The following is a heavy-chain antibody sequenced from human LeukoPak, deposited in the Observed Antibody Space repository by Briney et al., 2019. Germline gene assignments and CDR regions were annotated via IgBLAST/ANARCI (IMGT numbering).Heavy chain of an antibody. CDR2: IYTSGST. CDR3: ASDYYDSSGYRGGGAFDI. V-gene: IGHV4-4*07. CDR1: GGSISSYY. J-gene: IGHJ3*02. Sequence: SETLSLTCTVSGGSISSYYWSWIRQPAGKGLEGIGRIYTSGSTNYNPSLRSRVTMSVDTSKNQFSLKLSSVTAADTAVYYCASDYYDSSGYRGGGAFDIWGQGTMVTVSS. D-gene: IGHD3-22*01.